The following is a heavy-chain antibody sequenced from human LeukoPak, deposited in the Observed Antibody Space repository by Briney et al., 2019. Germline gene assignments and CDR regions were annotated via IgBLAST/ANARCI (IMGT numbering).Heavy chain of an antibody. CDR2: IYSGGST. D-gene: IGHD1-26*01. J-gene: IGHJ4*02. CDR1: GFTVSSNY. CDR3: ARDRFIVGATKYFDY. V-gene: IGHV3-53*01. Sequence: GGSLRLSCAASGFTVSSNYMSWVRQAPGKGLEWVSVIYSGGSTYYADSVKGRFTISRDNSKNTLYLQMNSLRAEDTAVYYCARDRFIVGATKYFDYWGQGTLVTVSS.